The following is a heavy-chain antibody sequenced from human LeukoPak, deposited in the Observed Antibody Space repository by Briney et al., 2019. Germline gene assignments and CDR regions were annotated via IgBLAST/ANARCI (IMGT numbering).Heavy chain of an antibody. D-gene: IGHD6-13*01. V-gene: IGHV4-59*01. CDR2: IYYSGST. CDR1: GGSISSYY. Sequence: SETLSLTCTVSGGSISSYYWSWIRQPPGKGLEWIGYIYYSGSTNYNPSLKSRVTISVDTSKNQFSLKLSSVTAADTAEYHLSGGGSSSWYYFDYWGQGTLVTVCS. CDR3: SGGGSSSWYYFDY. J-gene: IGHJ4*02.